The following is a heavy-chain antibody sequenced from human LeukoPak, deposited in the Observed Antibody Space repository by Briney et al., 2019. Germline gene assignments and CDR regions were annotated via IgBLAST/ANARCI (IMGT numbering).Heavy chain of an antibody. Sequence: SETLSLTCAVYGGSFSGYYWSWIRQPPGKGLEWIGEISHSGSTNYNPSLKSRVTISVDTSKNQFSLKLSSVTAADTAVYYCARGRAYYDFWSGYSNNWFDPWGQGTLVTVSS. CDR3: ARGRAYYDFWSGYSNNWFDP. J-gene: IGHJ5*02. CDR2: ISHSGST. V-gene: IGHV4-34*01. CDR1: GGSFSGYY. D-gene: IGHD3-3*01.